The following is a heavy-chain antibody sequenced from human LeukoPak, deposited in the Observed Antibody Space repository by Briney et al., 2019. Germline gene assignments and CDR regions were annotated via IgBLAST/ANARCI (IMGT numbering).Heavy chain of an antibody. V-gene: IGHV1-2*02. CDR1: XXXXXXXX. J-gene: IGHJ6*02. D-gene: IGHD3-22*01. CDR2: XXXXSGGT. CDR3: AREYYYDSSGYSVDYYYYGMDV. Sequence: VKXSCKTXXXXXXXXXVHWXRXAPGXXLXXXXXXXXXSGGTEYAQKFLGRVIMTRDTSISTAYMELSRLRSDDTAVYFCAREYYYDSSGYSVDYYYYGMDVWGQGTTVTVSS.